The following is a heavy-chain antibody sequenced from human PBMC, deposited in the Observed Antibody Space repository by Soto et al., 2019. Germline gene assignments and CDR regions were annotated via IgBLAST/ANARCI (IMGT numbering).Heavy chain of an antibody. CDR1: GGTFISYA. Sequence: SVKVSCKASGGTFISYAISWVRQAPGQGLEWMGGIIPIFGTANYAQKFQGRVTITADESTSTAYMELSSLRSEDTAVYYCARSVSGWYYYYGMDVWGQGTTVTVSS. CDR3: ARSVSGWYYYYGMDV. J-gene: IGHJ6*02. D-gene: IGHD6-19*01. CDR2: IIPIFGTA. V-gene: IGHV1-69*13.